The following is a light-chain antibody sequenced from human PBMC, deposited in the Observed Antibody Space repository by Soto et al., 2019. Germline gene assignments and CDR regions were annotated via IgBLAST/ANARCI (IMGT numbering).Light chain of an antibody. CDR1: NSNFGAGYD. J-gene: IGLJ2*01. Sequence: QAVVTQPPSVSGAPGQRVTISCTGSNSNFGAGYDVHWYQRLPGTAPKVLIYDNNNRPSGVPDRFSGSRSGTSASLAITGLQSEDEADYYCHSHVVILSGPVFGGGTKLTVL. CDR3: HSHVVILSGPV. CDR2: DNN. V-gene: IGLV1-40*01.